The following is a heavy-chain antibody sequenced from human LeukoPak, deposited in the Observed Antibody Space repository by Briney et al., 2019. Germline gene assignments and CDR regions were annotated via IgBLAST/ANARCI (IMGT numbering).Heavy chain of an antibody. CDR3: ASEPGSHLTKWFDP. CDR1: GGSISSSSYY. V-gene: IGHV4-39*07. J-gene: IGHJ5*02. D-gene: IGHD1-14*01. Sequence: SETLSLTCTVSGGSISSSSYYWGWIRQPPGKGLEWIGSIYYSGSTYYNPSLKSRVTISVDTSKNQFSLKLSSVTAADTAVYYCASEPGSHLTKWFDPWGQGTLVTVSS. CDR2: IYYSGST.